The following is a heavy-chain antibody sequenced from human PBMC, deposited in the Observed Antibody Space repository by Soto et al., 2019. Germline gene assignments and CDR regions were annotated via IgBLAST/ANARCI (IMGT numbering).Heavy chain of an antibody. J-gene: IGHJ2*01. V-gene: IGHV1-18*01. CDR1: GYTFTSYG. CDR2: ISAYNGNT. Sequence: QVQLVQSGAEVKKPGASVKVSCKASGYTFTSYGISWVRQAPGQGLEWMGWISAYNGNTNYAQKLQGRVNMTTDTSKSTDYMELRSLRSDDTAVYYCARVAVAGIPAQGYWYFDLWGRGTLVTVSS. CDR3: ARVAVAGIPAQGYWYFDL. D-gene: IGHD6-19*01.